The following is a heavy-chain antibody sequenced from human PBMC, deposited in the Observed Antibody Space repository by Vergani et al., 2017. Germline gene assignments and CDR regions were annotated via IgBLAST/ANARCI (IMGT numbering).Heavy chain of an antibody. CDR2: ISYDGSNK. CDR1: GFTFSSYA. J-gene: IGHJ4*02. V-gene: IGHV3-30-3*01. CDR3: ASGNSSGWLFDY. D-gene: IGHD6-19*01. Sequence: VQLVESGGGLVQPGRSLRLSCAASGFTFSSYAMHWVRQAPGKGLEWVAVISYDGSNKYYADSVKGRFTISRDNSKNTLYLQMNSLSAEDTAVYYCASGNSSGWLFDYWGQGTLVTVSS.